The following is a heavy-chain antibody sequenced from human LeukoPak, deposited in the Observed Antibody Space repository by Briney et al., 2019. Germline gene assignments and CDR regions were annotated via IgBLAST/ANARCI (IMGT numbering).Heavy chain of an antibody. Sequence: GGSLRLSCAASGFTFSSYGMHWVRQAPGKGLEWVAVISYDGSNKYYADSVKGRFTISRDNSKNTLYLQMNSLRAEDTAVYYCAKDGRANYGSGSYPTDYWGQGTLVTVSS. CDR1: GFTFSSYG. V-gene: IGHV3-30*18. J-gene: IGHJ4*02. CDR2: ISYDGSNK. D-gene: IGHD3-10*01. CDR3: AKDGRANYGSGSYPTDY.